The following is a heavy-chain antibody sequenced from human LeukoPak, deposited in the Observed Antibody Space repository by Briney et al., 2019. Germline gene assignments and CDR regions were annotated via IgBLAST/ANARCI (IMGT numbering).Heavy chain of an antibody. CDR1: GGTFSSHA. CDR2: IIPIFGTA. V-gene: IGHV1-69*13. D-gene: IGHD4-17*01. Sequence: SVKVSCKASGGTFSSHAISWVRQAPGQGLEWMGGIIPIFGTANYAQKFQGRVTITADESTSTAYMELSSLRSEDTAVYYCAREARDYGAYYYYGMDVWGQGTTVTVSS. CDR3: AREARDYGAYYYYGMDV. J-gene: IGHJ6*02.